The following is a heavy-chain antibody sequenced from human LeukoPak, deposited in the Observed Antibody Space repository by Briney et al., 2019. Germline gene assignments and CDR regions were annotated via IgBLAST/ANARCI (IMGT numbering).Heavy chain of an antibody. J-gene: IGHJ5*02. D-gene: IGHD2-2*02. Sequence: PSETLSLTYVVSGGSFSGYYWSWLRQPPGKGLEWIGEINHGGRTNYSPSLKSRVTISVDTSKNQFSLNLSSVTAADTAVYYCARGLELGYCSGASCYIWFDPWGQGTLVTVSS. CDR3: ARGLELGYCSGASCYIWFDP. CDR1: GGSFSGYY. CDR2: INHGGRT. V-gene: IGHV4-34*01.